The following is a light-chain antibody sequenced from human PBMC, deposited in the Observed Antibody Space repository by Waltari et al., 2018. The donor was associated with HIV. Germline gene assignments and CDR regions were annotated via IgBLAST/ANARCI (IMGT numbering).Light chain of an antibody. Sequence: AIRMTQSPSSFSAPTGDRVTITCRTSRDLRNYLAWYQQRPGKAPKLLIYTASTLQSGVPARFSGSGSGTDFTLTISGLQSEDFAAYYCQQYYNNPRTLGGGTKVEI. J-gene: IGKJ4*02. CDR3: QQYYNNPRT. CDR1: RDLRNY. CDR2: TAS. V-gene: IGKV1-8*01.